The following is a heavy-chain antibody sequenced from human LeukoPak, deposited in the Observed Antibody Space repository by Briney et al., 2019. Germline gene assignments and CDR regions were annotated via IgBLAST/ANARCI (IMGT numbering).Heavy chain of an antibody. CDR3: AKGPGGSGYYYYYYGMDV. V-gene: IGHV3-23*01. D-gene: IGHD3-22*01. Sequence: GSLRLSCAASGFTFSTFPRSGFRQAPGKGLGGVSAFIGSGGSTYHADSVKGRFNISRDHSKHTLYLQMNSLRGEDTAVYYCAKGPGGSGYYYYYYGMDVWGQGTTVTVSS. CDR1: GFTFSTFP. J-gene: IGHJ6*02. CDR2: FIGSGGST.